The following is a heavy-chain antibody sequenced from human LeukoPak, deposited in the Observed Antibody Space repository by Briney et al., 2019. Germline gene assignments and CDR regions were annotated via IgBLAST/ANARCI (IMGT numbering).Heavy chain of an antibody. V-gene: IGHV3-23*01. Sequence: PGGSLRLSCAASGFTFSSYAMSWVRQAPGKGLEWVSAISGSGGSTYYADSVKGRFTISRHNSKNTLYLQMNSLRAEDTAVYYCARDSPGQDAFDIWGQGTMVTVSS. CDR3: ARDSPGQDAFDI. J-gene: IGHJ3*02. CDR2: ISGSGGST. CDR1: GFTFSSYA.